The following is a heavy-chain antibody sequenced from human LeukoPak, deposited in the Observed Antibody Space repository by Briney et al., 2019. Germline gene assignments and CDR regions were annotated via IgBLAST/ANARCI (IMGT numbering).Heavy chain of an antibody. V-gene: IGHV3-7*01. Sequence: GGSLRLSCEVSGFTSSTYWMSWVRQAPGKGLEWVANIKQDESEKYYVDSVKGRFTISRDNTKNSLYLQMNSLRAEDTAVYYCARLGNYYYNYMDVWGKGTTVTISS. CDR1: GFTSSTYW. CDR3: ARLGNYYYNYMDV. D-gene: IGHD3-10*01. CDR2: IKQDESEK. J-gene: IGHJ6*03.